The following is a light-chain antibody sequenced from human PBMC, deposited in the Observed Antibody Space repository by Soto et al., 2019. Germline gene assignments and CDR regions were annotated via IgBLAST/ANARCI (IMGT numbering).Light chain of an antibody. CDR3: QHFGNSLWT. CDR1: QSVASRN. CDR2: GAS. V-gene: IGKV3-20*01. J-gene: IGKJ1*01. Sequence: IVLTQSPAKPSLFPEESATLSRSPSQSVASRNLAWYQQKSGQAPRLLIYGASSRAIHTPDRFSGSGSGTDFTLTISGLEPEDFAVYYCQHFGNSLWTFGQGTKVDIK.